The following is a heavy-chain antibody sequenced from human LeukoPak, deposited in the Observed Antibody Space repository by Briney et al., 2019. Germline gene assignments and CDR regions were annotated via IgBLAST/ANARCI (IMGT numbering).Heavy chain of an antibody. Sequence: PSETLSLTCTVSGGSISSGSYYWSWIRQPAGKGLEWIGRIYTSGSTNYNPFLKSRVTISVDTSKNQFSLKLSSVTAADTAVYYCARDSEVGVYYDTYWGQGTLVTVSS. CDR1: GGSISSGSYY. D-gene: IGHD3-3*01. J-gene: IGHJ4*02. CDR2: IYTSGST. CDR3: ARDSEVGVYYDTY. V-gene: IGHV4-61*02.